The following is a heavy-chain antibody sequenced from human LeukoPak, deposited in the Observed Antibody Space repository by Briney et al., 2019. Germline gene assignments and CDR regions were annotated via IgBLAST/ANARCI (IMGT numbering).Heavy chain of an antibody. CDR3: ARDPESKGVVPAAITHLGFDY. J-gene: IGHJ4*02. Sequence: ASVKVSCKASGYTFTSYYMHWVRQAPGQGLEWMGIINPSGGSTSYAQKFQGRVTMTRDTSTSTVYMELSRLRSEDTAVYYCARDPESKGVVPAAITHLGFDYWGQGTLVTVSS. D-gene: IGHD2-2*01. CDR2: INPSGGST. V-gene: IGHV1-46*01. CDR1: GYTFTSYY.